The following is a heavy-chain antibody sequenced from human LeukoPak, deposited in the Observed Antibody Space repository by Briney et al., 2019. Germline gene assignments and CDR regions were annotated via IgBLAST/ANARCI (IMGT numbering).Heavy chain of an antibody. Sequence: GGSLRLSCTVSGFTVSSNSMSWVRQAPGKGLEWVSFIYSDNTHYSDSVKGRFTISRDNSKNTLYLQMNSLRAEDTAVYYCARHYGSGSYYPSYWGQGTLVTVSS. D-gene: IGHD1-26*01. CDR2: IYSDNT. CDR3: ARHYGSGSYYPSY. CDR1: GFTVSSNS. J-gene: IGHJ4*02. V-gene: IGHV3-53*01.